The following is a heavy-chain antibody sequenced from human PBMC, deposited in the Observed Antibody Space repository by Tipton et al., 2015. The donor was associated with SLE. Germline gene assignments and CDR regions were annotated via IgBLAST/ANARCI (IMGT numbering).Heavy chain of an antibody. D-gene: IGHD2-15*01. CDR2: IYYSGST. CDR1: GGSISSSSYY. CDR3: ARQVYCSGGSCYSGDYFDY. V-gene: IGHV4-39*07. Sequence: TLSLTCTVSGGSISSSSYYWGWIRQPPGKGLEWIGSIYYSGSTYYNPSLKSRVTISVDTSKNQFSLKLSSVTAADTAVYYCARQVYCSGGSCYSGDYFDYWGQRILVTVP. J-gene: IGHJ4*02.